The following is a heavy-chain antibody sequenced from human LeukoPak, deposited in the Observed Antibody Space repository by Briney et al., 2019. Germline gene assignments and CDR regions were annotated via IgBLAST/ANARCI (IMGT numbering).Heavy chain of an antibody. Sequence: GGSLRLSCAASGFIFSTHAMSWVRQAPGKGLEWVSGVGGGGDRTYYADSVRGRFIISRDNSKNTVYLQMSGLRAEDTATYYCVREKYSSGNYYFDYWGQGTLVTVSS. J-gene: IGHJ4*02. D-gene: IGHD6-19*01. CDR2: VGGGGDRT. CDR3: VREKYSSGNYYFDY. V-gene: IGHV3-23*01. CDR1: GFIFSTHA.